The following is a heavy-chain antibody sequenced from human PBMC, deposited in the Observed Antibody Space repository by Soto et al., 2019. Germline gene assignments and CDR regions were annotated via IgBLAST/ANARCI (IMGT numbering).Heavy chain of an antibody. CDR1: GYTFNSYA. CDR3: GRSVVGATGEILYNAMDV. D-gene: IGHD1-26*01. J-gene: IGHJ6*02. Sequence: QVQLVQSGAEVKRPGASVQVSCKASGYTFNSYALHWVRQARGERPEWMGWINAANGDTKYSKKFQGRVTITRDTSASTGYMELSSLRSEDTAVYYCGRSVVGATGEILYNAMDVWGQGTTVTVSS. CDR2: INAANGDT. V-gene: IGHV1-3*01.